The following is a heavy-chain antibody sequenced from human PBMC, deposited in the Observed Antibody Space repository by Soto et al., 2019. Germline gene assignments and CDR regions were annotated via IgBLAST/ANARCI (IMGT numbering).Heavy chain of an antibody. D-gene: IGHD2-15*01. CDR3: AKVVVAATRHTDFDS. Sequence: QLHLQESGPGLVKPSETLSLTCTVSGGSINSNNYYWAWIRQPPGKGLAWIASIYYDGSTYYNSSLKSRVSISVDTSKNHFSLKLSSATAADTAVYYYAKVVVAATRHTDFDSWGQGTLVTVSS. V-gene: IGHV4-39*02. CDR2: IYYDGST. J-gene: IGHJ4*02. CDR1: GGSINSNNYY.